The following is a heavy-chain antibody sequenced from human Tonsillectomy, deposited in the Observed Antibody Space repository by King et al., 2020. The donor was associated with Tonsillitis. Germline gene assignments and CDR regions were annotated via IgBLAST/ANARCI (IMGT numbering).Heavy chain of an antibody. V-gene: IGHV3-73*02. CDR2: IRSKSNNYAT. J-gene: IGHJ4*02. Sequence: VQLVESGGTLVQPGGSLKLSCAASGFTFSGSAIHWVRQASGKGLEWVGRIRSKSNNYATGFAASVRGRFTISRDDSKNTAYLEMNSLTAEDTAIYYCNTYCSRDSCSELFDYWGQGTLVTVSS. CDR1: GFTFSGSA. CDR3: NTYCSRDSCSELFDY. D-gene: IGHD2-2*01.